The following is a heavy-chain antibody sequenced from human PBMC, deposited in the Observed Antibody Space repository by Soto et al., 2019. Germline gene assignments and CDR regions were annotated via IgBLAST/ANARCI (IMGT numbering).Heavy chain of an antibody. Sequence: EVQLLESGGGLVQPGGSLRLSCAASGFTFSSYAMSWVRQAPGKGLEWVSAISGSGGSTYYADSVKGRFTIPRDNSKNTLYLQMNSLRAEDTAVYYCAKSMREIVVVITLDYWGQGTLVTVSS. CDR1: GFTFSSYA. CDR3: AKSMREIVVVITLDY. D-gene: IGHD3-22*01. J-gene: IGHJ4*02. CDR2: ISGSGGST. V-gene: IGHV3-23*01.